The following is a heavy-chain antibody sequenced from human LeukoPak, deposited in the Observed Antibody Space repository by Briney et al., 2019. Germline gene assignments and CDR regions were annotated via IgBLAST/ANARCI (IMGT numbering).Heavy chain of an antibody. CDR1: GYTFTSYG. V-gene: IGHV1-18*01. Sequence: GASVKVSCKASGYTFTSYGISWVRQAPGQGLEWMGWISAYNGNTNYAQKFQGRVTMTTDTSTSTAYMELRSLRSDDTAVYYCARDDASIAVAGYLFDYWGQGTLVTVSS. CDR2: ISAYNGNT. CDR3: ARDDASIAVAGYLFDY. D-gene: IGHD6-19*01. J-gene: IGHJ4*02.